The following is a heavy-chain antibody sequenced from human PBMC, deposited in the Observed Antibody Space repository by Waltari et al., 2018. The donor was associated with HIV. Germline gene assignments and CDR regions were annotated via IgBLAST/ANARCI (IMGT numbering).Heavy chain of an antibody. Sequence: QVQLVQSGAEVKRPGASVKVSCKTSGYTFSSYGISWVRQAPGLGLEWMGWISSSNINTKYAQNFLGRVTMTTDTSTNTAYLELRSLRSDDTAVYYCVKEGYCSGGSCYSGSLDIWGQGTKVTVSS. CDR3: VKEGYCSGGSCYSGSLDI. D-gene: IGHD2-15*01. CDR2: ISSSNINT. J-gene: IGHJ3*02. V-gene: IGHV1-18*01. CDR1: GYTFSSYG.